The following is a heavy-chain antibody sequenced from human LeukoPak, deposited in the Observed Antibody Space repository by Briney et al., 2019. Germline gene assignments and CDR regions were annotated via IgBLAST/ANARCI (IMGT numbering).Heavy chain of an antibody. Sequence: PGGSLRLSCAAPGFTFSSYWMNWVRQAPGKGLEWVANIKQDGSEKYYVDSVKGRFTISRDNAKNSLYLQMNSLRAEDTAVYYCARGGFAGDGYWGQGILVTVSS. CDR2: IKQDGSEK. CDR1: GFTFSSYW. V-gene: IGHV3-7*01. D-gene: IGHD3-16*01. J-gene: IGHJ4*02. CDR3: ARGGFAGDGY.